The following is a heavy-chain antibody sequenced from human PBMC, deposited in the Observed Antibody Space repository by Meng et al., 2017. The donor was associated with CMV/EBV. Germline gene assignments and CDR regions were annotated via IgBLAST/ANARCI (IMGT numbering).Heavy chain of an antibody. D-gene: IGHD6-19*01. J-gene: IGHJ3*02. V-gene: IGHV3-23*01. CDR2: ISGSGGST. Sequence: LTRAASGFTFSSYAMSWVRQAPGKGLEWVSTISGSGGSTYYADSVKGRFTISRDNSKNTLYLQMNSLRAEDTAVYYCAKNLAFTVDTDAFDIWGQGTMVTVSS. CDR1: GFTFSSYA. CDR3: AKNLAFTVDTDAFDI.